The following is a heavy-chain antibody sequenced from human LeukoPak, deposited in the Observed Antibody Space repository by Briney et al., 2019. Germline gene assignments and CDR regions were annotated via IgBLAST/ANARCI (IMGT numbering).Heavy chain of an antibody. J-gene: IGHJ3*01. Sequence: SETLSLTCAVYGGSFSGYYWSWIRQPPGKGLEWIGEINHSGSTNYNPSLKSRVTISVDTSKNQFSLKLSSVTAADTAVYYCAKDPNGDYVGAFDSWGPGTLVTVSS. CDR3: AKDPNGDYVGAFDS. CDR1: GGSFSGYY. D-gene: IGHD4-17*01. CDR2: INHSGST. V-gene: IGHV4-34*01.